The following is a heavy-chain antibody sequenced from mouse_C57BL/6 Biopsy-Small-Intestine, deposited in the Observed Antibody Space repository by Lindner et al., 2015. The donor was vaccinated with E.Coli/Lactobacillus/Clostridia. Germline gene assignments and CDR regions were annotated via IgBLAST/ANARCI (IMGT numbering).Heavy chain of an antibody. CDR2: FYPGSGSI. V-gene: IGHV1-62-2*01. J-gene: IGHJ2*01. Sequence: VQLQESGAELVKPGASVKLSCKASGYTFTEYTIHWVKQRSGQGLEWIGWFYPGSGSIKYNEKFKDKATLTADKSSSTVYLELNRLTSEDSAVYFCARHEEGIYYGNFYFDFRGQGTTLTVSS. CDR1: GYTFTEYT. CDR3: ARHEEGIYYGNFYFDF. D-gene: IGHD2-1*01.